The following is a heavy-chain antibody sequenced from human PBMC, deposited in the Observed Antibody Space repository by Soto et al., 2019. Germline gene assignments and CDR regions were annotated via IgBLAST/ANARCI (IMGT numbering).Heavy chain of an antibody. Sequence: PGESLKISCNGSGYIFTNYWIGWVRQMPGKGLEWMGIIYPGDSDTRYSPSFQGQVTISADKSISTAYLQWSSLKASDTAVYYCARHFRFGEIFTDYWGQGTLVTVSS. D-gene: IGHD3-10*01. CDR3: ARHFRFGEIFTDY. CDR1: GYIFTNYW. V-gene: IGHV5-51*01. J-gene: IGHJ4*02. CDR2: IYPGDSDT.